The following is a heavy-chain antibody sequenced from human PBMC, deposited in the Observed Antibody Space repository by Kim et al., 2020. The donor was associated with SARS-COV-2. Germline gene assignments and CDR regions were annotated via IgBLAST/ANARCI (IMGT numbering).Heavy chain of an antibody. CDR3: QYYYDSRGYYSYGMDV. D-gene: IGHD3-22*01. Sequence: SLKSRVTIAVDTSKNQFSLKLSAVTAADTAVYYCQYYYDSRGYYSYGMDVWGQGTTVTVSS. V-gene: IGHV4-39*01. J-gene: IGHJ6*02.